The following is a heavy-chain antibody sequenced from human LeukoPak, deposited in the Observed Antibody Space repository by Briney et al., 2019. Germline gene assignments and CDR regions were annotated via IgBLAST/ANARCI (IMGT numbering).Heavy chain of an antibody. CDR2: ISAYNGNT. CDR3: ARDRPKVVAAIPRFDP. D-gene: IGHD2-15*01. J-gene: IGHJ5*02. V-gene: IGHV1-18*01. CDR1: GYTFTSYG. Sequence: GASVKVSRKASGYTFTSYGISWVRQAPGQGLEWMGWISAYNGNTNYAQKLQGRVTMTTDTSTSTAYMELRSLRSDDTAVYYCARDRPKVVAAIPRFDPWGQGTLVTVSS.